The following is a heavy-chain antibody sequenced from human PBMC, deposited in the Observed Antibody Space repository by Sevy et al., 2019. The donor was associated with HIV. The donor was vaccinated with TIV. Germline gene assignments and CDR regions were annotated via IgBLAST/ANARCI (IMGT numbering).Heavy chain of an antibody. J-gene: IGHJ5*01. V-gene: IGHV3-66*02. D-gene: IGHD2-21*02. CDR1: GFTVSSYY. CDR2: IYTGGAT. CDR3: VRDVGADCGDDCFLGWFDS. Sequence: GGSLRLSCAASGFTVSSYYMSWVRQAPGKGLEWVSLIYTGGATYYADSVKGRFTISKDNSKNTVFLQMDGLRTEDTAVYYCVRDVGADCGDDCFLGWFDSWGQGTLVTVSS.